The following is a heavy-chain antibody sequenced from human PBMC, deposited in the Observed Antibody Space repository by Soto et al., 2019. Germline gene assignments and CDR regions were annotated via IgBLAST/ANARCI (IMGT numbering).Heavy chain of an antibody. CDR1: GFGFSNYA. V-gene: IGHV3-64D*06. Sequence: PGGSLRLSCSVFGFGFSNYAMHWVRQAPGKGLQYVSSISSNGGSTYYADSVKGRFTISRDNSKNTLYLQMSSLRLEDTAVYYCVKDRYVDYWGQGSLVTVSS. CDR3: VKDRYVDY. J-gene: IGHJ4*02. CDR2: ISSNGGST.